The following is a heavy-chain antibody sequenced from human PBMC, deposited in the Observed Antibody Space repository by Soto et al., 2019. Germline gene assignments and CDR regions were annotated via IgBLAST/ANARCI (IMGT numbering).Heavy chain of an antibody. CDR1: GCTLSNYW. CDR2: INKNGSQK. J-gene: IGHJ4*02. Sequence: WGSLTLSCAASGCTLSNYWMTWVRQAPGKGLEWVANINKNGSQKNSVDSVKGRFTVAGKNGQNSLPRQITSLRVEDTAGYCCVRELGLAYWGQGASVTVSS. V-gene: IGHV3-7*03. CDR3: VRELGLAY. D-gene: IGHD7-27*01.